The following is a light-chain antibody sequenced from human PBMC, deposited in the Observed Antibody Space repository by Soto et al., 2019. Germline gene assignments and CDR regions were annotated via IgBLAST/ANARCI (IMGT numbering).Light chain of an antibody. J-gene: IGKJ4*01. Sequence: IQLTQSPSSLSASIGDRVTISCRASQGISSYLAWYQQEPGKAPKLLIYVASTVRSGVPSRFSGSGSGTDFTLTITSLQPEDSATYFCQQLSTYPLTFGGGTKVEIK. CDR2: VAS. CDR1: QGISSY. V-gene: IGKV1-9*01. CDR3: QQLSTYPLT.